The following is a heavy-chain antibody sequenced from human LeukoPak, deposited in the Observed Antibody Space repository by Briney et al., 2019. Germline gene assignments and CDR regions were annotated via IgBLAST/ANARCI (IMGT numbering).Heavy chain of an antibody. J-gene: IGHJ4*02. CDR2: ISGSGGST. V-gene: IGHV3-23*01. CDR3: AKGGYCSGGSCYSSYFGY. D-gene: IGHD2-15*01. Sequence: GGSLRLSCAASGFTFSSYAMSWVRQAPGKGLEWVSAISGSGGSTYYADSVKGRFTISRDNSKNTLYLQMNSLRAEDTAVYYCAKGGYCSGGSCYSSYFGYWGQGTLVTVSS. CDR1: GFTFSSYA.